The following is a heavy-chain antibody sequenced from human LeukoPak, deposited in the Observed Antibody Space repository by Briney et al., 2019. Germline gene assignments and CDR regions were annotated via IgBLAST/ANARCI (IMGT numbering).Heavy chain of an antibody. Sequence: GGSLRLSCAASGFAVSTNYLSRVRQAPGKGLEWVSVIYSDGSTYYTDSVKGRFTISRDNSKNTLYLRMNSLRPEDTAVYYCARDQRSESYYPWGWFDPWGQGTLVTVSS. D-gene: IGHD1-26*01. V-gene: IGHV3-66*02. CDR1: GFAVSTNY. CDR2: IYSDGST. CDR3: ARDQRSESYYPWGWFDP. J-gene: IGHJ5*02.